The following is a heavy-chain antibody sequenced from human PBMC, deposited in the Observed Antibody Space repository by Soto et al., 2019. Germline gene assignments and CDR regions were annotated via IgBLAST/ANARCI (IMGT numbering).Heavy chain of an antibody. D-gene: IGHD3-10*01. CDR1: AGTTRRCD. CDR2: IYYSGST. J-gene: IGHJ5*02. V-gene: IGHV4-59*08. Sequence: SQTLSVTWTGSAGTTRRCDWLWTRQPPGKELEWIGYIYYSGSTNYNPSLKSRVTISVDTSKNQFSLKLSSVTAADTAVYYCARSGSKNMVRGVIILNNWFDPWGQGTLVT. CDR3: ARSGSKNMVRGVIILNNWFDP.